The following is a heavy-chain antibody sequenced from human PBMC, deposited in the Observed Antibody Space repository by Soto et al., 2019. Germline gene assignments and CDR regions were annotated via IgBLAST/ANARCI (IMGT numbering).Heavy chain of an antibody. CDR1: GFIFSSYS. D-gene: IGHD2-15*01. V-gene: IGHV3-48*01. CDR2: ISSSSDTI. CDR3: ARDPRYCSGGNCYSSYYYYYLDV. Sequence: EVQLVESGGGLVQPGGSLRLSCAASGFIFSSYSMNWVRQAPGKGLEWVSYISSSSDTINYAASVKGRFTTSRDNAKHSLYLQMNSLSAEDTPVYYCARDPRYCSGGNCYSSYYYYYLDVWGIGTTVTVSS. J-gene: IGHJ6*03.